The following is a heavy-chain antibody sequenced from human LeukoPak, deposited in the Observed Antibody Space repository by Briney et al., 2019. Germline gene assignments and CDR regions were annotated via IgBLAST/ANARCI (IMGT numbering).Heavy chain of an antibody. CDR3: AVADWNFGGSFPPY. Sequence: ASVKVSCKASGNIFTAYYLHWVRQAPGQGPEWMGFIHPQGGRPSLAQQFQDRLTLSRDMSAGTVSLTLNRLKSEDTAIYYCAVADWNFGGSFPPYWGQGSPVTVSS. CDR2: IHPQGGRP. V-gene: IGHV1-46*01. J-gene: IGHJ4*02. D-gene: IGHD3-3*01. CDR1: GNIFTAYY.